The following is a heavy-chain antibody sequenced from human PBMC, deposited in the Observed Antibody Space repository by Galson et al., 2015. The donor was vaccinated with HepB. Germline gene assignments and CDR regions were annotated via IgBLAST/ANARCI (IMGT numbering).Heavy chain of an antibody. D-gene: IGHD3-3*01. CDR2: ISAYNGNT. CDR3: ARGALDDFWSGSIWGIDY. V-gene: IGHV1-18*01. CDR1: GYTFTSYG. Sequence: SVKVSCKASGYTFTSYGISWVRQAPGQGLEWMGWISAYNGNTNYAQKLQGRVTMTTDTSTSTAYMELRSLRSDDTAVYYCARGALDDFWSGSIWGIDYWGQGTLVTVSS. J-gene: IGHJ4*02.